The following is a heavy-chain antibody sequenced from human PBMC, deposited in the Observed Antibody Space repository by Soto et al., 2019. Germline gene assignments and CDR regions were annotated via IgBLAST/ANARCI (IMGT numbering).Heavy chain of an antibody. J-gene: IGHJ4*02. CDR3: ARDHDVFWSGYSGRPSRIGGFFDY. CDR2: IWYDGSNK. D-gene: IGHD3-3*01. CDR1: GFTFSSYG. V-gene: IGHV3-33*01. Sequence: PGGSLRLSCAASGFTFSSYGMHWVRQAPGKGLEWVAVIWYDGSNKYYADSVKGRFTISRDNSKNTLYLQMNSLRAEDTVVYYCARDHDVFWSGYSGRPSRIGGFFDYWGQGTLVTVSS.